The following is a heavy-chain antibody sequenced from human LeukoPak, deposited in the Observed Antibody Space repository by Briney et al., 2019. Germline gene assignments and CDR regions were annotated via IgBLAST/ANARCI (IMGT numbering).Heavy chain of an antibody. CDR3: TTGVLFGVVDAFDI. Sequence: GGSLGLSCTASGFTFGDYAMSWVRQAPGKGLEWVGFIRSKAYGGTTEYAASVKGRFTISRDDSKSIAYLQMNSLKTEDTAVYYCTTGVLFGVVDAFDIWGQGTMVTVSS. CDR1: GFTFGDYA. V-gene: IGHV3-49*04. CDR2: IRSKAYGGTT. D-gene: IGHD3-3*01. J-gene: IGHJ3*02.